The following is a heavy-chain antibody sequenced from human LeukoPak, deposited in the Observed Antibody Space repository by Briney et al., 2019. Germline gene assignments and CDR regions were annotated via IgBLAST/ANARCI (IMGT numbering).Heavy chain of an antibody. CDR3: ARDGGWLQTQNHYYYHGLDV. CDR1: GGAFSSYG. D-gene: IGHD5-24*01. J-gene: IGHJ6*02. V-gene: IGHV1-69*04. CDR2: IIPILDMA. Sequence: SVKVSCMSSGGAFSSYGISSVRQAPGQGPEWMGRIIPILDMADYAQKFQGRVTITADKSTRTAYMEMSSLRSEDTAVYYCARDGGWLQTQNHYYYHGLDVWGQGTTVTVSS.